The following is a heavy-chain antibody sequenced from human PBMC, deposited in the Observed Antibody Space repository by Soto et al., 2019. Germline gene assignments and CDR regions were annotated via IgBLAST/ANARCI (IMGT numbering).Heavy chain of an antibody. D-gene: IGHD2-8*01. Sequence: PSETLSLTCTVSGGSISSYDWSWIRQPPGKGLEWIGYIYYSGSTNYNPSLKSRVTISVDTSKNQFSLKLSSVTAADTAVYYCARGGYGTKNNWFDPWGQGTLVTVSS. CDR3: ARGGYGTKNNWFDP. CDR2: IYYSGST. CDR1: GGSISSYD. J-gene: IGHJ5*02. V-gene: IGHV4-59*01.